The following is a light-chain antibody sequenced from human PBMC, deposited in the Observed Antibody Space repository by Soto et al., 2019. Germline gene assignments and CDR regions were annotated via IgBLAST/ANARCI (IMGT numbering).Light chain of an antibody. Sequence: QSVLTQPPSASGTPGQRVTISCSGSSSNIGSNTVNWYQQLSGDPHGVPDRFSGSKSGTSASLAITGLQPEDEADYYCQSYDSSLTTFVFGTGTKVTVL. CDR3: QSYDSSLTTFV. V-gene: IGLV1-44*01. J-gene: IGLJ1*01. CDR1: SSNIGSNT.